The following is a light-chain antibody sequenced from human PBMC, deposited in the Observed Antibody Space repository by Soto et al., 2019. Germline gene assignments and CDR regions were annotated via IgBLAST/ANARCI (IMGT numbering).Light chain of an antibody. CDR1: QSISSN. J-gene: IGKJ1*01. V-gene: IGKV3-20*01. CDR2: GAS. Sequence: VMAQSPAALSVSPGERATLSCRASQSISSNLAWYQQKNGQTPRLLIYGASNRATGIPDRFSGSGSGTDFTLTISRLEPEDFAVYYCQQYGSSGTFGQGTKVDIK. CDR3: QQYGSSGT.